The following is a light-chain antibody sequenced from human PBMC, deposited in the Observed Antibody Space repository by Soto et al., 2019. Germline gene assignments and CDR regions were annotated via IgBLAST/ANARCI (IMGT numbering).Light chain of an antibody. CDR3: QQHNQWPIT. V-gene: IGKV3-15*01. CDR1: QTVGTY. CDR2: HAS. Sequence: EIVLTQSPATLSVSPGDTASLSCRASQTVGTYLAWYQQKPGQAPRLLIYHASTRATGIPARFSGSGSGTEFTLTINSLQSEDSAVYSCQQHNQWPITFGQGTRLEI. J-gene: IGKJ5*01.